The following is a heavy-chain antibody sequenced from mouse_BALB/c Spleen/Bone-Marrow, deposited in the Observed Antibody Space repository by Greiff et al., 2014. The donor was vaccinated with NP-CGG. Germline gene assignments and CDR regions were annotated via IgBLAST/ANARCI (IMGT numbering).Heavy chain of an antibody. CDR1: GYTFTDYV. D-gene: IGHD2-3*01. CDR3: ARERSDGYWYFDV. J-gene: IGHJ1*01. V-gene: IGHV1-77*01. CDR2: IYPGSGST. Sequence: QVQLQQSGPELVKPGASVKMSCKASGYTFTDYVISWVKQRTGQGLEWIGEIYPGSGSTYYNEKFKGKATPTADKSSNTAYMQLSSLTSEDSAVYFCARERSDGYWYFDVWGAGTTVTVSS.